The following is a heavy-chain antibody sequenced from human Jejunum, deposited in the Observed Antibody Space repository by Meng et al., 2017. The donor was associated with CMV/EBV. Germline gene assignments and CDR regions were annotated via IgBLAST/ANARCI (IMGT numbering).Heavy chain of an antibody. Sequence: QVQLVQFGAEVKKPGASVRVSCKASGYIFGSYGFCWVRQAPGQGLEWMGWFVNYVDTYPAPKFQGRVTMTTDTHTNTAFMELRSLTSDDTAVYYCASGTSGRSYCDYWGQGTLVTVSS. CDR3: ASGTSGRSYCDY. D-gene: IGHD2-15*01. J-gene: IGHJ4*02. CDR2: FVNYVDT. V-gene: IGHV1-18*01. CDR1: GYIFGSYG.